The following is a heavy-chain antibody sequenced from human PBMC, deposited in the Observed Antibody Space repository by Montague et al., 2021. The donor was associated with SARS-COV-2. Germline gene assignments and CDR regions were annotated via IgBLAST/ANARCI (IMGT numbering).Heavy chain of an antibody. CDR3: ARGATRGFHH. J-gene: IGHJ4*02. CDR1: AVSLTSFS. CDR2: IFYSGST. Sequence: SETLSLTCSVSAVSLTSFSWSWLRQTPGKGLEWIGYIFYSGSTKYNPSLQSRVTFSVDTSRNQFSLHLDSVTAADTGVYYCARGATRGFHHWGQGFLVTVSS. V-gene: IGHV4-59*01.